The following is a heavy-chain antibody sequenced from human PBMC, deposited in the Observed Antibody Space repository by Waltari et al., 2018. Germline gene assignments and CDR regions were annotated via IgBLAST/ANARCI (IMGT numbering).Heavy chain of an antibody. CDR1: GFTFSDYA. Sequence: QLLESGGGLVQPGGSLRLSCVASGFTFSDYAMSWVRQAPGKGLAWVAVIDRSGTTIYADSAKGRFTISRDNSENSVYLQMSSLRLDDTAVYHCVKGKYYYESWGYYPMDHWGQGTLVTVSS. V-gene: IGHV3-23*05. D-gene: IGHD3-22*01. CDR2: IDRSGTT. J-gene: IGHJ4*02. CDR3: VKGKYYYESWGYYPMDH.